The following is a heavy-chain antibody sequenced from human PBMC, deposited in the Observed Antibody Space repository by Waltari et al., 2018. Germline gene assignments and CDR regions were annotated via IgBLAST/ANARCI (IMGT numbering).Heavy chain of an antibody. D-gene: IGHD3-22*01. CDR1: GGSISSSSYY. Sequence: QLQLQESGPGLVKPSETLSLTCTVSGGSISSSSYYWGWIRQPPGKGLEWIGSIYYSVITYYNPSLKSRVTISVDTSKNQFSLKLSSVTAADTAVYYCASLFHYYDSSGSFPDYWGQGTLVTVSS. V-gene: IGHV4-39*07. CDR2: IYYSVIT. J-gene: IGHJ4*02. CDR3: ASLFHYYDSSGSFPDY.